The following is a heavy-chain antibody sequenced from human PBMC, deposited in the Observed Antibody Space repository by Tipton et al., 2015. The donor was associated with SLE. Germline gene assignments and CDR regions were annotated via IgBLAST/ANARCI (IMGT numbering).Heavy chain of an antibody. D-gene: IGHD2-15*01. CDR2: IHDRGST. CDR1: GGSISRGNYY. J-gene: IGHJ3*02. Sequence: TLSLTCIVSGGSISRGNYYWCWIRQYPGTGLEWIGYIHDRGSTYYKPSLRSRITISLDTSKNQFSLNLSSVTVADTAVYYCARAPWWGRSDAFDIWGQGTMVTVSS. V-gene: IGHV4-31*03. CDR3: ARAPWWGRSDAFDI.